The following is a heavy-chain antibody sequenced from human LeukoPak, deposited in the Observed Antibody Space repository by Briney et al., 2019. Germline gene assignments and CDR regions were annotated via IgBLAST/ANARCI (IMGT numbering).Heavy chain of an antibody. Sequence: GGSLRLSCAASGFTFRSYDMHWVRQAPGKGLEWVAVVWYDESNKYYVDSVKGRFTISRDNSKNALYLQMNSLRVEDTAMYYCAREDSSGAFDIWGQGTMVTVSS. V-gene: IGHV3-33*01. CDR2: VWYDESNK. J-gene: IGHJ3*02. CDR1: GFTFRSYD. D-gene: IGHD3-22*01. CDR3: AREDSSGAFDI.